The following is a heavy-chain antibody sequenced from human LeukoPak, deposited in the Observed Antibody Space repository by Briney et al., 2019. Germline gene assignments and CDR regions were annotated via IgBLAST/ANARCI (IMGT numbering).Heavy chain of an antibody. Sequence: GGSLRLSCEASGFTFKAYSMAWVRQAPGKGLEWVSCLTDSSSYKYYADSMKGRFTISRDNARNSLYLQMNNLRGDDTAVYFCARVASTWGAYFSYIDVWGKGTTVTVSS. D-gene: IGHD7-27*01. V-gene: IGHV3-21*06. CDR1: GFTFKAYS. J-gene: IGHJ6*03. CDR2: LTDSSSYK. CDR3: ARVASTWGAYFSYIDV.